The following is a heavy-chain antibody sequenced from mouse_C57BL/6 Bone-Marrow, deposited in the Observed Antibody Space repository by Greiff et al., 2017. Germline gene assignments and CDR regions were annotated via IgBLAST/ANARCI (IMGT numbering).Heavy chain of an antibody. J-gene: IGHJ3*01. CDR1: GYSITSGYY. Sequence: EVQLVESGPGLVKPSQSLSLTCSVTGYSITSGYYWNWIRQFPGNKLEWMGYISYDGSNNYNPSLKNRISITRDTSKNQFFLKLNSVTTEDTATYYCARWHDYDWFAYWGQGTLVTVSA. V-gene: IGHV3-6*01. CDR2: ISYDGSN. D-gene: IGHD2-4*01. CDR3: ARWHDYDWFAY.